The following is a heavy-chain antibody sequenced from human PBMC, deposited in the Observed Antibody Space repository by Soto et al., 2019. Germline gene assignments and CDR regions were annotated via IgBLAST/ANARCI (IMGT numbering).Heavy chain of an antibody. Sequence: PGGSLRLSCAASGFTVSSYAMSWVRQAPGKGLEWVSAISGSGGSTYYADSVEGRFTIPRDNSKNTLYLQMNSLRAEDTAVYYCAKLYYYDSSGYPASDYWGQGTLVTVSS. D-gene: IGHD3-22*01. J-gene: IGHJ4*02. V-gene: IGHV3-23*01. CDR3: AKLYYYDSSGYPASDY. CDR2: ISGSGGST. CDR1: GFTVSSYA.